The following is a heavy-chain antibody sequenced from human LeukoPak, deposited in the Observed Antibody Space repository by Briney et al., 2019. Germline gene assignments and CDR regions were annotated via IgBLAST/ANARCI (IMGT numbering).Heavy chain of an antibody. D-gene: IGHD3-22*01. CDR3: ARVHYYDRSVDY. J-gene: IGHJ4*02. V-gene: IGHV4-59*10. CDR1: GGSFSGYY. Sequence: PSETLSLTCAVYGGSFSGYYWSWIRQPAGKGLEWIGRIYTSGSTNYNPSLKSRVTISVDTSKNQFSLKLSSVTAADTAVYYCARVHYYDRSVDYWGQGTLVTVSS. CDR2: IYTSGST.